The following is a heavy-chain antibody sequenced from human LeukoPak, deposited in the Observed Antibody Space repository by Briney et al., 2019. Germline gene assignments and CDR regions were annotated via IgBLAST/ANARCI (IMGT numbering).Heavy chain of an antibody. Sequence: ASVKVSCKASGYTFTSYATHWVRQAPGQSLEWMGWVHADNGETKYAQKFQGRVALARDKAASTAYLELSSLKYEDTAVYYCTSGRFGDTFDYWGQGTLVTVSP. CDR3: TSGRFGDTFDY. CDR2: VHADNGET. CDR1: GYTFTSYA. V-gene: IGHV1-3*01. D-gene: IGHD3-10*01. J-gene: IGHJ4*02.